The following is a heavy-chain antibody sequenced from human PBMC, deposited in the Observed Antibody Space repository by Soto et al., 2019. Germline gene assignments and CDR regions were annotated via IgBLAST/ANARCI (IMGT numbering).Heavy chain of an antibody. CDR3: AGRSSGWYGGGFDY. J-gene: IGHJ4*02. Sequence: QVQLVQSGAEVKKPGSSVKVSCKASGGTFSSYAISWVRQAPGQGLEWMGGIIPIFGTANYAQKFQGRVKITADESTSTAYMGLSSLSSEDTAVYYCAGRSSGWYGGGFDYWGQGTLVTVSS. V-gene: IGHV1-69*01. D-gene: IGHD6-19*01. CDR2: IIPIFGTA. CDR1: GGTFSSYA.